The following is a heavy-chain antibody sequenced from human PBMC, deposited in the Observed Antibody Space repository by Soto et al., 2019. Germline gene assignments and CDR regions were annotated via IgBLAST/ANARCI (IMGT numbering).Heavy chain of an antibody. D-gene: IGHD2-15*01. CDR3: ARNGYCSRDACSYGVDF. CDR1: GFSFSDYY. CDR2: ISSSGSTI. J-gene: IGHJ6*02. V-gene: IGHV3-11*01. Sequence: QVQLVDSGGGLVKPGGSLRLSCAASGFSFSDYYMSWIRQAPGKGLEWISYISSSGSTIYYADSVKGRFHVSRDNAKDSVWLQVNSLRAEDTAVYYCARNGYCSRDACSYGVDFWGQGTTVTVSS.